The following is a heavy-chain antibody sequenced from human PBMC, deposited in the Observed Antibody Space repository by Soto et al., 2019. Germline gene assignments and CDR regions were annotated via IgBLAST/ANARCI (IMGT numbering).Heavy chain of an antibody. D-gene: IGHD4-17*01. CDR3: ARVMDYGDYGGAY. CDR1: GYTFTGYY. J-gene: IGHJ4*02. Sequence: ASVKVSCKASGYTFTGYYMHWVRQAPGQGLEWMGWINPNSGGTNYAQKFQGRVTMTRDTSISTAYMELSRLRSDDKAVYYCARVMDYGDYGGAYWGQGTLVTVSS. CDR2: INPNSGGT. V-gene: IGHV1-2*02.